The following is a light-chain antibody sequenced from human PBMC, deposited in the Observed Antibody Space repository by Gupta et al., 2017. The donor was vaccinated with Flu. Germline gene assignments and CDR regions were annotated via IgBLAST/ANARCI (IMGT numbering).Light chain of an antibody. CDR1: QSISNY. J-gene: IGKJ3*01. V-gene: IGKV1-39*01. Sequence: SSLSASVGDRVTITCRASQSISNYLKWYQQKPGEAPKLLVYRASSLQSGAPSRFSGSGSGTDFTITISSLQPEDCATYFCQQSYSTPLLTFGPGTKVDIK. CDR3: QQSYSTPLLT. CDR2: RAS.